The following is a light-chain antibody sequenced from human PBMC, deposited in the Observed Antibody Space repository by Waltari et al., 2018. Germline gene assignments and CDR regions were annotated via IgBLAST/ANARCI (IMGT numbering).Light chain of an antibody. CDR3: QQTYTPLLT. CDR2: AAS. V-gene: IGKV1-39*01. Sequence: DTQVTQSPSTLPTFVVDSVPITCPASQSLSSYLNWYQQKPGTAPKLLIFAASNLQSGVPSRFSGSGSGTDFTLTISSLQPEDFATYYCQQTYTPLLTFGGGTKVEIK. J-gene: IGKJ4*01. CDR1: QSLSSY.